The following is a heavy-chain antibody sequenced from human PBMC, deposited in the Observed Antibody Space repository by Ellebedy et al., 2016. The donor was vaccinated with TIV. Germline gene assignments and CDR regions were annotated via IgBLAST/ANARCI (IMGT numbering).Heavy chain of an antibody. CDR2: IKQDGSEK. Sequence: PGGSLRLSCAASGFTSSSYWMSWVCQAPGKGLEWVANIKQDGSEKYYVDSVKGRFTISRDNAKNSQYLQMNSLRAEDTAVYYCARVYDSIDYWGQGTLVTVSS. CDR1: GFTSSSYW. D-gene: IGHD3-22*01. V-gene: IGHV3-7*01. J-gene: IGHJ4*02. CDR3: ARVYDSIDY.